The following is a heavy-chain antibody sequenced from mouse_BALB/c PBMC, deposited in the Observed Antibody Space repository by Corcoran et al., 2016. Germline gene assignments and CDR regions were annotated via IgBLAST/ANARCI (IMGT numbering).Heavy chain of an antibody. CDR1: GYTFASYV. Sequence: EVQLQQYGPELVKPGASGKMSCKAYGYTFASYVMHGVKPKPGQGLEWLGYINPYNDGTKYNEKFKGKSTLTSDKSSSTAYMELSSLTSEDSAVYYCAARWAYSMDYWGQGTSVTVSA. V-gene: IGHV1S136*01. J-gene: IGHJ4*01. CDR3: AARWAYSMDY. CDR2: INPYNDGT. D-gene: IGHD2-3*01.